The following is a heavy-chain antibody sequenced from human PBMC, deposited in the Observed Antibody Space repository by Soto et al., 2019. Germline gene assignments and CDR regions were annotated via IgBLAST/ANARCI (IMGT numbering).Heavy chain of an antibody. CDR2: INSDGSST. J-gene: IGHJ5*02. CDR3: ARDRSRYYDILNWFDP. D-gene: IGHD3-9*01. Sequence: GGSLRLSCAASGFTFSSYWMHWVRQALGKGLVWVSRINSDGSSTSYADSVKGRVTISRDNAKNTLYLQMNILRAEDTAVYYSARDRSRYYDILNWFDPWGQGTRDTVS. CDR1: GFTFSSYW. V-gene: IGHV3-74*01.